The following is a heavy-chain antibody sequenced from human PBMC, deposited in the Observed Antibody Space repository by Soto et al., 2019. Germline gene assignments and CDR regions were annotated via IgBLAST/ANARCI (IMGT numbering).Heavy chain of an antibody. CDR1: GVSISGGNW. CDR3: ARRYGSAIDY. CDR2: IYYSGST. J-gene: IGHJ4*02. V-gene: IGHV4-59*08. Sequence: PSETLSLTCAVSGVSISGGNWWSWIRQPPGKGLEWIGYIYYSGSTNCNPSLKSRVTISVDTSKNQFSLKLSSVTAADTAVYYCARRYGSAIDYWGQGTLVTVSS. D-gene: IGHD1-26*01.